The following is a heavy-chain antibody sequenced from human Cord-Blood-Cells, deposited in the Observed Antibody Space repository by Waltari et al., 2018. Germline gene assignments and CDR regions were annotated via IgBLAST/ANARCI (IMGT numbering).Heavy chain of an antibody. Sequence: QVQLVQSGAEVKKPGASVKVSCKASGYTFTRYAISWERQAAGQGLEWMGWISAYNGNTNYAQKLQGRVTMTTDTSTSTAYMELRSLRSDDTAVYYCARDKGYYYGSGSYDYWGQGTLVTVSS. CDR1: GYTFTRYA. CDR3: ARDKGYYYGSGSYDY. CDR2: ISAYNGNT. J-gene: IGHJ4*02. D-gene: IGHD3-10*01. V-gene: IGHV1-18*01.